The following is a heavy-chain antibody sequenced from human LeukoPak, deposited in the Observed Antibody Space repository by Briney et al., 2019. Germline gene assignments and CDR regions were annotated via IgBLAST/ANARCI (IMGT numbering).Heavy chain of an antibody. CDR2: INHSGST. D-gene: IGHD3-22*01. CDR1: GFTFGGYG. V-gene: IGHV4-34*01. J-gene: IGHJ5*02. CDR3: ARGRPKYYYDSSNWFDP. Sequence: KPGRSLRLSCAGSGFTFGGYGMHWFRQPPGKGLEWIGEINHSGSTNYNPSLKSRVTISVDTSKNQFSLKLSSVTAADTAVYYCARGRPKYYYDSSNWFDPWGQGTLVTVSS.